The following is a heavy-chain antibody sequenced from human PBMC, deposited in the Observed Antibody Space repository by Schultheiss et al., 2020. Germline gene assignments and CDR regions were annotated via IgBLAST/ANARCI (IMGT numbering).Heavy chain of an antibody. V-gene: IGHV3-23*01. Sequence: GGSLRLSCAASGFTFSVYSMNWVRQAPGKGLEWVSAIRGSGGGTYYAASVKGRFTISRDNSKNTLYLQMNSLRAEDMAVYYCAKDGPTYYDYVWGTFYFDSWGQGTLVTVAS. CDR2: IRGSGGGT. CDR3: AKDGPTYYDYVWGTFYFDS. D-gene: IGHD3-16*01. CDR1: GFTFSVYS. J-gene: IGHJ4*02.